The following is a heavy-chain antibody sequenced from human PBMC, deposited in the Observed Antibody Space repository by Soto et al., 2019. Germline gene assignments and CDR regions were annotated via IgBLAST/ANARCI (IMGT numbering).Heavy chain of an antibody. CDR1: GGSISSSSYC. Sequence: LETLSHTCTVSGGSISSSSYCWGWIRQPPGKGLEWIGSIYYSGSTYYNPSLKSRVTISVDTSKNQFSLKLSSVTAADTAVYYCARLGNTERYYYYGMDVWGQGTTLTVSS. CDR3: ARLGNTERYYYYGMDV. D-gene: IGHD5-18*01. V-gene: IGHV4-39*01. J-gene: IGHJ6*02. CDR2: IYYSGST.